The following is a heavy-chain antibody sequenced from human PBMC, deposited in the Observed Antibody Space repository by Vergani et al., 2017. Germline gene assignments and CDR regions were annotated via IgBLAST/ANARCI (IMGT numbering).Heavy chain of an antibody. CDR2: ISGSGGST. J-gene: IGHJ4*02. D-gene: IGHD3-22*01. CDR3: AKSGGYYPFYFDY. V-gene: IGHV3-23*04. CDR1: GFTFSSYS. Sequence: EVQLVESGGGLVQPGGSLRLSCAASGFTFSSYSMNWVRQAPGKGLEWVSAISGSGGSTYYADSVKGRFTISRDNSKNTLYLQMNSLRAEDTAVYYCAKSGGYYPFYFDYWGQGTLVTVSS.